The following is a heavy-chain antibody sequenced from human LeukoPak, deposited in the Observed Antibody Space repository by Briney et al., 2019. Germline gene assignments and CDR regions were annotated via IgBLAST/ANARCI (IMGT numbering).Heavy chain of an antibody. D-gene: IGHD2-15*01. CDR3: ARDQEVVGFFFSWFDP. CDR2: INPNSGGT. Sequence: GASVKVSCKASGYTFTGYYMHWVRQAPGQGLEWMGWINPNSGGTNYAQKFQGRVTMTRDTSISTAYMELSRLRSDDTAVYYCARDQEVVGFFFSWFDPWGQGTLVTVSS. CDR1: GYTFTGYY. J-gene: IGHJ5*02. V-gene: IGHV1-2*02.